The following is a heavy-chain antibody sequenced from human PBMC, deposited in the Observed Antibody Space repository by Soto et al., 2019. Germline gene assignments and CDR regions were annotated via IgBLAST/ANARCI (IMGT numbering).Heavy chain of an antibody. D-gene: IGHD3-3*01. CDR1: GGSISSGGYY. J-gene: IGHJ6*02. Sequence: PSETLSLTCTVSGGSISSGGYYWSWIRQHPGKGLEWIGYIYYTGRTYFNPSLKSRVTISLDTSKNQFSLKLGSVTAADTAVYYCARAGFLRPGEHYYYGMDVWGQGTTVTVSS. V-gene: IGHV4-31*03. CDR2: IYYTGRT. CDR3: ARAGFLRPGEHYYYGMDV.